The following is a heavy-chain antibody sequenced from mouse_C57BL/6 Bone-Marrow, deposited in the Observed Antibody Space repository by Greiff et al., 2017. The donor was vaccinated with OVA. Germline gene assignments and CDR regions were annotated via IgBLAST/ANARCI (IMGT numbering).Heavy chain of an antibody. J-gene: IGHJ2*01. CDR1: GFSLSTFGMG. Sequence: QVTLKVCGPGILQPSQTLSLTCSFSGFSLSTFGMGVGWIRQPSGKGLEWLAHIWWDDDKYYNPALKSRLTTSKATSKNQVFLKIANVDTADTATYYCARIENPTVVASGDYFDYWGQGTTLTVSS. V-gene: IGHV8-8*01. CDR2: IWWDDDK. CDR3: ARIENPTVVASGDYFDY. D-gene: IGHD1-1*01.